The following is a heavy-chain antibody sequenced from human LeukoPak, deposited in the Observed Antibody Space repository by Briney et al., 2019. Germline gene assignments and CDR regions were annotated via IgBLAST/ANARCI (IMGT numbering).Heavy chain of an antibody. CDR3: ARNQVDIWTGNRYYYYGMDV. D-gene: IGHD3-9*01. CDR1: GFTFSSYG. V-gene: IGHV3-33*01. CDR2: IWYDGSNK. Sequence: PGGSLRLSCAASGFTFSSYGMHWVRQAPGKGLEWVAVIWYDGSNKYYADSVKGRFTISRDNSKNTLYLQMNSLRAEDTAVYYCARNQVDIWTGNRYYYYGMDVGAQGTTVTVPS. J-gene: IGHJ6*02.